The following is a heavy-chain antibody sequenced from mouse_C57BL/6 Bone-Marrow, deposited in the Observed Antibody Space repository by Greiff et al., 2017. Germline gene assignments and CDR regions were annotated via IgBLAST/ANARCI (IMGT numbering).Heavy chain of an antibody. D-gene: IGHD2-4*01. CDR1: GYSITSGYY. Sequence: EVKLQESGPGLVKPSQSLSLTCSVTGYSITSGYYWNWIRQFPGNKLEWMSYISYDGSNNYNPSLKNRISITRDTSKNQFFLKLNAVTTENTATYYCARGVLRRYWYFDVWGTGTTVTVSS. CDR3: ARGVLRRYWYFDV. J-gene: IGHJ1*03. CDR2: ISYDGSN. V-gene: IGHV3-6*01.